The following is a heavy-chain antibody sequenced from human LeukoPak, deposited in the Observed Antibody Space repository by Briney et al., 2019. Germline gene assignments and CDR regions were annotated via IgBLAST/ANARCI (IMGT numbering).Heavy chain of an antibody. J-gene: IGHJ4*02. CDR2: ISWNSGSI. Sequence: TGGSLRLSCAASGFTLDDYAMHWVRQAPGKGLEWVSGISWNSGSIGYADSVKGRFTISRDNAKNSLYLQMNSLRAEDMALYYCAKDSGAGYSYGHIDYWGQGTLVTVSS. V-gene: IGHV3-9*03. D-gene: IGHD5-18*01. CDR1: GFTLDDYA. CDR3: AKDSGAGYSYGHIDY.